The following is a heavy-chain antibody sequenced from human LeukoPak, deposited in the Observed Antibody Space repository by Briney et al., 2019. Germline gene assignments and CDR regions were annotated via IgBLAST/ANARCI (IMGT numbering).Heavy chain of an antibody. CDR2: IYHSGST. CDR3: ASSFTEMATIKRPGFDY. Sequence: PSETLSLTCAVSGGSISSGGYSWSWIRQPPGKGLEWIGYIYHSGSTYYNPSLKSRVTISVDRPKNQFSLKLSSVTAADTAVYYCASSFTEMATIKRPGFDYWGQGTLVTVSS. V-gene: IGHV4-30-2*01. CDR1: GGSISSGGYS. J-gene: IGHJ4*02. D-gene: IGHD5-24*01.